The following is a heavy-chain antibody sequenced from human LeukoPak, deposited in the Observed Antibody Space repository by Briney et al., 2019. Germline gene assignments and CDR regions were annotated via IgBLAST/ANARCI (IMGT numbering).Heavy chain of an antibody. Sequence: GGSLRLSCAASGFTFSSYWMSWVRQAPGKGLEWVANIKQDGSEKYYVDSVKGRFTISRDNAKNSLYLQMNSLRAEDTAVYYCARVGVLLWFGELLTPYDAFDIWGQGTMVTASS. V-gene: IGHV3-7*01. CDR1: GFTFSSYW. CDR2: IKQDGSEK. CDR3: ARVGVLLWFGELLTPYDAFDI. D-gene: IGHD3-10*01. J-gene: IGHJ3*02.